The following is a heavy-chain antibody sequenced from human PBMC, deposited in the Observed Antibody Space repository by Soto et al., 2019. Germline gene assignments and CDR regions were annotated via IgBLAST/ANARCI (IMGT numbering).Heavy chain of an antibody. CDR2: ISGDGDTT. Sequence: EVQLLQSGGELVQPGESLRLSCAASGFIFNKYAMTWVRQAPGKGLEWVSAISGDGDTTYYADSVTGRFTISRDNSKNTLFLQMNSLRDEDTALYYCASPKVTSSWSSDYWGQGTLVTVSS. CDR1: GFIFNKYA. D-gene: IGHD6-13*01. J-gene: IGHJ4*02. V-gene: IGHV3-23*01. CDR3: ASPKVTSSWSSDY.